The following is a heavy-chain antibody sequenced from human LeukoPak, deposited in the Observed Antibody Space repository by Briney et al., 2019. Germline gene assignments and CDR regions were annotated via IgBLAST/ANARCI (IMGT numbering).Heavy chain of an antibody. Sequence: GGSRRLSCAASGFTFSSYAMSWVRQAPGKGLEWVSAISGSGGSTYYADSVRGRFTISRDNSKNTLYLQMNSLRAEDTAVYYCAKDLYCSGGSCYSGVKDYWGQGTLVTVSS. CDR2: ISGSGGST. CDR1: GFTFSSYA. CDR3: AKDLYCSGGSCYSGVKDY. V-gene: IGHV3-23*01. J-gene: IGHJ4*02. D-gene: IGHD2-15*01.